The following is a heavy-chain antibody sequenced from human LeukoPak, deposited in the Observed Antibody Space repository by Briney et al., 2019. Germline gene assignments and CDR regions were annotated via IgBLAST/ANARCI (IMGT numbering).Heavy chain of an antibody. V-gene: IGHV1-2*02. CDR3: ARVTSGWKNFDY. CDR1: GYTFTAYY. Sequence: ASVKVSCKASGYTFTAYYIHWVRQAPGQGLEWMGWIDPTTVATNYAQKFQDRVMMTRDPSISTVYMELRRLRSDDTAVYYCARVTSGWKNFDYWGQGTLVTVSS. D-gene: IGHD6-19*01. J-gene: IGHJ4*02. CDR2: IDPTTVAT.